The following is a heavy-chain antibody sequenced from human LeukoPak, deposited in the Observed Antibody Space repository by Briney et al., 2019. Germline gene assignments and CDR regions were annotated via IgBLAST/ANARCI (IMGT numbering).Heavy chain of an antibody. Sequence: GASVKVSCKASGGTFSSYAISWVRQAPGQGLEWMGRIIPILGIANYAQKFQGRVTITADKPTSTAYMELSSLRSEDTAVYYCARDTASYYFDYWGQGTLVTVSS. CDR1: GGTFSSYA. V-gene: IGHV1-69*04. J-gene: IGHJ4*02. CDR3: ARDTASYYFDY. D-gene: IGHD5-18*01. CDR2: IIPILGIA.